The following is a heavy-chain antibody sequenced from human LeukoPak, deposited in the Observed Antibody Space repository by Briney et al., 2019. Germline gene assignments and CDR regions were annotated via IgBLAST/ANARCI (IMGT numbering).Heavy chain of an antibody. Sequence: ASVKVSCKASGNTFGNYDINWVRQAPGQGLEWVGWMNPNGETTGYAPKFQGRVAMSRNTSRNTAYMELSSLRSEDTAVYYCAAEMGAAAGRGDAFDIWGQGTMVTVSS. D-gene: IGHD6-13*01. J-gene: IGHJ3*02. CDR1: GNTFGNYD. CDR2: MNPNGETT. CDR3: AAEMGAAAGRGDAFDI. V-gene: IGHV1-8*02.